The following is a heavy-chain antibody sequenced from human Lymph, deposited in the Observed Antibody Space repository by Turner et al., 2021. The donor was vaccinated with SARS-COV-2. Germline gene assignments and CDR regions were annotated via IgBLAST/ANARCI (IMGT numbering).Heavy chain of an antibody. CDR1: GYSFTSYW. D-gene: IGHD3-3*01. J-gene: IGHJ4*02. Sequence: LVQSGAEVKTLGVALKLPCRGSGYSFTSYWIGGVRQMPGKALEWMGIIYPGDSDTRYSPSFQGQVTISADKSISTAYLQWSSLKASDTAMYYCARREWGGSLGHIDYWGQGTLVTVSS. CDR3: ARREWGGSLGHIDY. CDR2: IYPGDSDT. V-gene: IGHV5-51*03.